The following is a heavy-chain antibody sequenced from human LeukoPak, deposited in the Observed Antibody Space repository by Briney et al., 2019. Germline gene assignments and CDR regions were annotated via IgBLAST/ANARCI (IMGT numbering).Heavy chain of an antibody. CDR3: ARDEGYCSRTSCYGASKGMDV. V-gene: IGHV4-34*01. D-gene: IGHD2-2*01. Sequence: SETLSLTCAVYGGSFSGYYWSWIRQPPGKGLEWIGEINHSGSTNYNPSLKSRVTISVDTSKNQFSLKLSSVTAADTAVYYCARDEGYCSRTSCYGASKGMDVWGQGTAVIVSS. CDR1: GGSFSGYY. CDR2: INHSGST. J-gene: IGHJ6*02.